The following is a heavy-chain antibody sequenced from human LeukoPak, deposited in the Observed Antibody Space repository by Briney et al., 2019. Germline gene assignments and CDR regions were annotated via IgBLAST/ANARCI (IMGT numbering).Heavy chain of an antibody. Sequence: PGGSLRLSCAASGSNFSSQWMSWVRQAPGKGLEWVANVNQGGTQKYYVDSVKGRFTISRDNAENSLYLQMNSLRAEDTAVYYCAREHYFYYMDGWGKGTTVTVSS. CDR1: GSNFSSQW. V-gene: IGHV3-7*01. J-gene: IGHJ6*03. CDR2: VNQGGTQK. CDR3: AREHYFYYMDG.